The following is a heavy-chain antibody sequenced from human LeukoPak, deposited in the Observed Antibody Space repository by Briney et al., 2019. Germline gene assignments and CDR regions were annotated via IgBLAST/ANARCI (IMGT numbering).Heavy chain of an antibody. CDR3: ARVRRFGELLLDY. V-gene: IGHV1-18*04. CDR2: ISAYNGNT. D-gene: IGHD3-10*01. Sequence: ASVKVSCKASGYTFTGYYMHWVRQAPGQGLEWMGWISAYNGNTNYAQKLQGRVTMTTDTSTSTAYMELRSLRSDDTAVYYCARVRRFGELLLDYWGQGTLVTVSS. J-gene: IGHJ4*02. CDR1: GYTFTGYY.